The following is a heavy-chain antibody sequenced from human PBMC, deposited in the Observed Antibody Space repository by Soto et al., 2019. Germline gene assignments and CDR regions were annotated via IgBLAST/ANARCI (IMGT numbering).Heavy chain of an antibody. CDR1: GGTFSTHG. Sequence: QVQLVQSGAEVKKPGSSVQVSCKASGGTFSTHGISWVRQAPGQGLEWMGGIIPMFGTANYAQKFQGRVTITADKFTSTAYMELSSLRSEDTAVYYCARDRDREWFDPWGQGTLVTVSS. D-gene: IGHD1-26*01. J-gene: IGHJ5*02. V-gene: IGHV1-69*06. CDR2: IIPMFGTA. CDR3: ARDRDREWFDP.